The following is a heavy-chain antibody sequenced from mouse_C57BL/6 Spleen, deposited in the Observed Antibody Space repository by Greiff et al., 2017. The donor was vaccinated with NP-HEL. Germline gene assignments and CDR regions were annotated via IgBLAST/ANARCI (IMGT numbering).Heavy chain of an antibody. CDR2: IYPGDGDT. CDR3: ARSGGYYYAMDY. D-gene: IGHD2-2*01. Sequence: VQLQQSGPELVKPGASVKFSCKASGYAFSSSWMNWVKQRPGKGLEWIGRIYPGDGDTNYNGKFKGKATLTADKSSSTAYMQLSSLTSEDSAVYFCARSGGYYYAMDYWGQGTSVTVSS. J-gene: IGHJ4*01. CDR1: GYAFSSSW. V-gene: IGHV1-82*01.